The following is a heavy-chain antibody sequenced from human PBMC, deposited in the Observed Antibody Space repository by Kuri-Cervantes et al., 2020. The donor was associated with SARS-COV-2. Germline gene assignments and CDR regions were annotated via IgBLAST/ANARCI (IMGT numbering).Heavy chain of an antibody. J-gene: IGHJ4*02. V-gene: IGHV3-7*02. Sequence: LTWSASGFTFSNYWMSWVRQAPGKGLEWVANIKQEGSEKYYVDSVKGRCTISSDKSENTLHLQMNSLRVDDTAVYYFSKNTRREEYNPFDFWGQGTLVTVSS. CDR2: IKQEGSEK. CDR3: SKNTRREEYNPFDF. D-gene: IGHD1-1*01. CDR1: GFTFSNYW.